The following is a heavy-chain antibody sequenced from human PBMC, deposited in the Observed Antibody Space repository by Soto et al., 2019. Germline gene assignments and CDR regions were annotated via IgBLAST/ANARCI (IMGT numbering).Heavy chain of an antibody. J-gene: IGHJ5*02. CDR2: LYSGGRT. CDR1: GFTVSDNY. D-gene: IGHD3-10*01. Sequence: WESLSLSCAASGFTVSDNYMNWIRQAPGKGLEWVSDLYSGGRTNYADSVKGRFTISRDHSKHTLYLQMNSVRVEDTAVYYCARGRGATWFDPWGQGSLVTVSS. V-gene: IGHV3-53*01. CDR3: ARGRGATWFDP.